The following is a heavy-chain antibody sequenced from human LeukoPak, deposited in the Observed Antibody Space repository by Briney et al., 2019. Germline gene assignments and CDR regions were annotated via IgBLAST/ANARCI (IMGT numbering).Heavy chain of an antibody. CDR3: ARDCSNGVCFPRDY. J-gene: IGHJ4*02. CDR1: GYTFVNYG. D-gene: IGHD2-8*01. V-gene: IGHV1-18*01. CDR2: ITTYNGNR. Sequence: ASVKVSCKASGYTFVNYGINWVRQAPGQGLEWVGWITTYNGNRKYSEKFQGRVTMTTDTSTSTYYMEMRSLRSDDTAIYYCARDCSNGVCFPRDYWGQGTLVTVST.